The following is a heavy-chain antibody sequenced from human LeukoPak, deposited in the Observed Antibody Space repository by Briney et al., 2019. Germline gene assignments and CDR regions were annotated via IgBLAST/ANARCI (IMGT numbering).Heavy chain of an antibody. CDR2: INDSGST. V-gene: IGHV4-34*01. CDR3: ARENIVVVVAAHFDY. J-gene: IGHJ4*02. CDR1: GGSFGGYY. Sequence: PSETLSLTCAVYGGSFGGYYWSWIRQPPGKGLEWIGEINDSGSTNYIPSLKSRVTISVDTSKNQFSLKLSSVTAADTAVYYCARENIVVVVAAHFDYWGQGTLVTVSS. D-gene: IGHD2-15*01.